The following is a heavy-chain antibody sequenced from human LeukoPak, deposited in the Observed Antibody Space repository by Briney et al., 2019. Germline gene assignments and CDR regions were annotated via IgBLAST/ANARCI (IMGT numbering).Heavy chain of an antibody. Sequence: ASVKVSCKASGYTFTSFDISWVRQAPGQGLEWIGWISVYNGDTNYAQKLQDRVTMTTDTSTSTAYMELRSLRSDDTAVYYCARVSRGLNICDSWGQGTLVTVSS. J-gene: IGHJ4*02. CDR3: ARVSRGLNICDS. V-gene: IGHV1-18*01. CDR2: ISVYNGDT. CDR1: GYTFTSFD. D-gene: IGHD2/OR15-2a*01.